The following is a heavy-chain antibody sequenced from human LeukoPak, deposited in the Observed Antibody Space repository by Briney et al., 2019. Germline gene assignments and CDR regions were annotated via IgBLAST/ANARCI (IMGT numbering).Heavy chain of an antibody. D-gene: IGHD3-22*01. CDR2: ISGSGGST. V-gene: IGHV3-23*01. Sequence: GGSLRLSCAASGFTLSSYAMSWVRQAPGKGLEWVSAISGSGGSTYYADSVKGRFTISRDNSKNTLYLQMNSLRAEDTAVYYCAKTRIVVVFAPPRYWGQGTLVTVSS. J-gene: IGHJ4*02. CDR3: AKTRIVVVFAPPRY. CDR1: GFTLSSYA.